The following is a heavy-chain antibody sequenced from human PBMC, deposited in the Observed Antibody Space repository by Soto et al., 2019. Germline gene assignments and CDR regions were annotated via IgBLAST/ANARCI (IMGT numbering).Heavy chain of an antibody. CDR2: ISYDGSNK. D-gene: IGHD7-27*01. J-gene: IGHJ6*02. CDR3: AKGRGEAYYYGMDV. CDR1: GFTFSNYA. Sequence: GGSQRLSCAASGFTFSNYAMHWVRQAPGKGLEWVAVISYDGSNKFYADSVKGRFTISRDNSKNTVYLQMNSLRAEDTAVYYCAKGRGEAYYYGMDVWGQGTTVTVSS. V-gene: IGHV3-30*04.